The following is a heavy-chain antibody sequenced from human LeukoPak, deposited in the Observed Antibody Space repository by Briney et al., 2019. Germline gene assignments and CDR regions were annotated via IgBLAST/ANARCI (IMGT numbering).Heavy chain of an antibody. CDR1: GFTFSSCG. CDR3: AKDGCGGDCYCDY. Sequence: GGSLRLSCAASGFTFSSCGMSWVRQAPGKGLEWVSAISGSGGSTYYADSVKGRFTISRDNSKNTLYLQMNSLRAEDTAVYYCAKDGCGGDCYCDYWGQGTLVTVSS. J-gene: IGHJ4*02. CDR2: ISGSGGST. V-gene: IGHV3-23*01. D-gene: IGHD2-21*02.